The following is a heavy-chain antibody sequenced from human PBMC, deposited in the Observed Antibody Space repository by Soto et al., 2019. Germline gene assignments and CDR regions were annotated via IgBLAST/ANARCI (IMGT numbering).Heavy chain of an antibody. CDR3: ERLSGDPPDFSYHGMHA. CDR1: GVTLETYG. V-gene: IGHV3-74*01. Sequence: PGGSXGLGCAAWGVTLETYGVDGFRQAPGKGPEWLSGINSDGTISSYTDSVNGRFTISRYNARNTLSLQMNSLRADETAVYYCERLSGDPPDFSYHGMHAWGQGTPATV. J-gene: IGHJ6*02. CDR2: INSDGTIS. D-gene: IGHD2-21*01.